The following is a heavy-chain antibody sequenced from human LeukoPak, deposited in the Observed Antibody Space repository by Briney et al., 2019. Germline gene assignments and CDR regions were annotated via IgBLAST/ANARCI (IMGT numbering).Heavy chain of an antibody. CDR2: INTDGSST. J-gene: IGHJ4*02. V-gene: IGHV3-74*01. CDR3: ARDARSPKYSGYFDY. CDR1: GFTFSSYW. Sequence: GGSLRLSCAASGFTFSSYWMHWVRQAPGKGLVWVSRINTDGSSTSYADSVKGRFTISRDNAKNTLYLQMNSLRAEDTAVYYCARDARSPKYSGYFDYWGQGTLVTVSS. D-gene: IGHD3-22*01.